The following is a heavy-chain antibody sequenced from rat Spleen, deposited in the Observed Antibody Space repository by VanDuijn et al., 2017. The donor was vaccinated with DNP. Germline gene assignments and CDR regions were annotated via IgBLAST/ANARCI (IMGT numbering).Heavy chain of an antibody. CDR3: ASGDTTTPGYFDY. CDR1: GYSITNSY. Sequence: EVQLQESGPGLVKPSQSLSLTCSVTGYSITNSYWGWIRKFPGNEMEWIGHISYSGSTSSNPSLKSRISITRDTSKNQFFLQLNSVTTEDTATYYCASGDTTTPGYFDYWGQGASVTVSS. CDR2: ISYSGST. V-gene: IGHV3-1*01. J-gene: IGHJ4*01. D-gene: IGHD4-3*01.